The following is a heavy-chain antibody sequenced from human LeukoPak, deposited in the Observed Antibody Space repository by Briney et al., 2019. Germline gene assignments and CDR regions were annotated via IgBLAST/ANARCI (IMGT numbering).Heavy chain of an antibody. CDR1: GFTFSDYY. D-gene: IGHD3-22*01. Sequence: GGSLRLSCAASGFTFSDYYINWVRQAPGKGLEWVSSISSSRVIYYADSVKGRFTISRDNSKNTLYLQMNSLRAEDTAVYYCAKDLVGGDSSGYYYHDYWGQGTLVTVSS. J-gene: IGHJ4*02. CDR3: AKDLVGGDSSGYYYHDY. V-gene: IGHV3-69-1*01. CDR2: ISSSRVI.